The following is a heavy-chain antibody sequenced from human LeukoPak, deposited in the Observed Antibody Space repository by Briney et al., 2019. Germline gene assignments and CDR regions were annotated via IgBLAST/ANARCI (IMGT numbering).Heavy chain of an antibody. CDR2: IYYSGST. D-gene: IGHD3-16*01. CDR3: ARASYDYVWGSYNNWFDP. CDR1: GGSISSSSYY. J-gene: IGHJ5*02. Sequence: SETLSLTCTVSGGSISSSSYYWGWIRQPPGKGLEWIGSIYYSGSTYYNPSLKSRVTISVDTSKNQFSLKLSSVTAADTAVYYCARASYDYVWGSYNNWFDPWGQGTLVTVSS. V-gene: IGHV4-39*07.